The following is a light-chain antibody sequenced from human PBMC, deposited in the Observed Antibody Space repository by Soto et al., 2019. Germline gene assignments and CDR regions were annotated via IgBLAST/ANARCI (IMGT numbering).Light chain of an antibody. CDR2: QAS. J-gene: IGKJ1*01. CDR1: QSIRRQ. Sequence: DIQMTQSPSTLSASVGDRVSITCRASQSIRRQLAWYQQKPGKAPNLLIYQASNLGTGVPSRFTGSGSGTEFTLTISSLQPDDLATYYCRQYQSYWTFGQGTKVEVK. V-gene: IGKV1-5*03. CDR3: RQYQSYWT.